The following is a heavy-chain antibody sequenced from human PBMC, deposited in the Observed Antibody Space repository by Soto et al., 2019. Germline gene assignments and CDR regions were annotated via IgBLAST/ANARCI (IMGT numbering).Heavy chain of an antibody. D-gene: IGHD4-17*01. CDR2: ISAYNGNT. CDR3: ARDPRVYGDYDGGYFDY. Sequence: QVQLVQSGAEVKKPGASVKVSCKASGYTFTSYGISWVRQAPGQGLEWMGWISAYNGNTNYAQKLQGRVTMTTDTSTSTAYMELRSLRSDDTAVYYCARDPRVYGDYDGGYFDYWGQGTLVTVSS. CDR1: GYTFTSYG. V-gene: IGHV1-18*04. J-gene: IGHJ4*02.